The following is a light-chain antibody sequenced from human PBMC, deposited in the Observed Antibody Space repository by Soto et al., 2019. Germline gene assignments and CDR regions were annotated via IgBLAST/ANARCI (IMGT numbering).Light chain of an antibody. CDR2: RAS. V-gene: IGKV3-20*01. J-gene: IGKJ2*01. CDR3: KQYGSSPVH. CDR1: QSVTSTY. Sequence: EIVLTQSPGTLSLSPGERATLSSRASQSVTSTYLAWLQQRPGQAPRLLIYRASSRAPGIPARFRGIRSGTDFTLAISRLEPEDFAVYYCKQYGSSPVHFGQGTKLEIK.